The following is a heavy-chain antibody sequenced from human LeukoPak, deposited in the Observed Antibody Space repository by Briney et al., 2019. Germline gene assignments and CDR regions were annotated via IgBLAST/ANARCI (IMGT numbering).Heavy chain of an antibody. J-gene: IGHJ4*02. CDR3: ARTLNSGYYPYYFDY. CDR1: GGSISSYY. Sequence: SETLSLTCTVSGGSISSYYWSWIRQPPGEGLEWIGYIYYSGSTNYNPSLKSRVTISVDTSKNQFSLKLSSVTAADTAVYYCARTLNSGYYPYYFDYWGQGTLVTVSS. V-gene: IGHV4-59*01. D-gene: IGHD3-22*01. CDR2: IYYSGST.